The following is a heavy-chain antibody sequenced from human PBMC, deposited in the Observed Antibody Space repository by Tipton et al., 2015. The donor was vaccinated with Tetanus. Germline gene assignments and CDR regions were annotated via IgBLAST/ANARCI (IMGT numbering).Heavy chain of an antibody. D-gene: IGHD3-3*01. J-gene: IGHJ4*02. CDR3: ARANNDFPKKGPFDS. CDR1: GGPVSSSNW. V-gene: IGHV4-4*02. Sequence: TLSLTCDVSGGPVSSSNWWSWVRQAPGKGLEWIGEIYYSGTTNYNPSLKSRVTISTDKSKNQVSLRLTSVTAADTAVYYCARANNDFPKKGPFDSWGQGSLVIVSS. CDR2: IYYSGTT.